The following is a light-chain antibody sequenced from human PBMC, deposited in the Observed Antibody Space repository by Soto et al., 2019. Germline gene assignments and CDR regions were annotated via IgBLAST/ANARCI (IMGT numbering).Light chain of an antibody. CDR1: QGISNY. V-gene: IGKV1-5*03. Sequence: DIQMTQSPSTLSGSVGDRVTITCRASQGISNYLGWYQQKPGKAPKLLIYKASTLKSGVPSRFSGSGSGTEFTLTISSLQPDDFATYYCQHYNSYSEAFGQGTKVDIK. J-gene: IGKJ1*01. CDR3: QHYNSYSEA. CDR2: KAS.